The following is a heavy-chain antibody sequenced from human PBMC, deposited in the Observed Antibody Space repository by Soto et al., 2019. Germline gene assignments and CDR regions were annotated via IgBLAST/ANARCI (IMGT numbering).Heavy chain of an antibody. CDR2: ISGSGADT. D-gene: IGHD2-15*01. Sequence: GGSLRLSCAPSGFIFSNYAMSWVRQARGKGLEWVSAISGSGADTYYAESVKGRFTISRDNFKNTLYLQMNSLRAEDTAVYYCAKDTGRGGGSVFDYWGQGTLVTVSS. CDR1: GFIFSNYA. V-gene: IGHV3-23*01. CDR3: AKDTGRGGGSVFDY. J-gene: IGHJ4*02.